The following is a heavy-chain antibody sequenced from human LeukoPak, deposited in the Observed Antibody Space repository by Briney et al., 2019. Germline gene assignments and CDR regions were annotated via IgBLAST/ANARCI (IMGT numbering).Heavy chain of an antibody. J-gene: IGHJ4*02. V-gene: IGHV1-46*01. Sequence: ASVKVSCKASGYTFTRCYMHWVRQAPGQGLEWMGGINTSGGSTSYAQKFQGRVTMTRDTCTSTVYMELSSLRSEDTAVYYCARGPMTTADYWGQGTLVTVSS. D-gene: IGHD4-17*01. CDR1: GYTFTRCY. CDR2: INTSGGST. CDR3: ARGPMTTADY.